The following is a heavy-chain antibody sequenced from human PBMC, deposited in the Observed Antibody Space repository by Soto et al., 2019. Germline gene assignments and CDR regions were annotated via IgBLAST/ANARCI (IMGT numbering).Heavy chain of an antibody. CDR1: GGSISSYY. CDR2: VHHSWGS. CDR3: ARPGFGPLHGLVDV. J-gene: IGHJ6*02. D-gene: IGHD3-10*01. V-gene: IGHV4-59*08. Sequence: QVQLQESGPGLVKPSETLSLSCTVSGGSISSYYWSWFRQSPGKRMEWIGYVHHSWGSSYNPSLQSRGAISLDTSKSQFPLQVTSVTATAAAVYYCARPGFGPLHGLVDVWGQGTTVTVSS.